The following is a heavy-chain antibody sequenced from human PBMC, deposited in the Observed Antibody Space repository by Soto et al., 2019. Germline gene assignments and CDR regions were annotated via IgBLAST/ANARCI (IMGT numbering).Heavy chain of an antibody. Sequence: ASVKVSCKASGYTFTSYFMHWVRQAPGQGLEWMGMINPAGGSTRYAQKFQGRVTMTRDTSTSTVYMELSSLRSEDTAVYYCARGPNIVARVWFDPWGQGTLVTVSS. CDR2: INPAGGST. D-gene: IGHD6-6*01. J-gene: IGHJ5*02. V-gene: IGHV1-46*01. CDR1: GYTFTSYF. CDR3: ARGPNIVARVWFDP.